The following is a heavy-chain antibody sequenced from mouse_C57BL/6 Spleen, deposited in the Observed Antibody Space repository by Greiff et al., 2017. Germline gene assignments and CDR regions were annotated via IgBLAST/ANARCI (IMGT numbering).Heavy chain of an antibody. V-gene: IGHV14-4*01. CDR1: GFNIKDDY. J-gene: IGHJ2*01. D-gene: IGHD1-1*01. Sequence: VQLQQSGAELVRPGASVKLSCTASGFNIKDDYMHWVKQRPEQGLEWIGWIDPENGDTEYASKFQGKATITADTSSNTAYLQLSSLTSEDTAVYYCTTRRYYGSSLGYWGQGTTLTVSS. CDR3: TTRRYYGSSLGY. CDR2: IDPENGDT.